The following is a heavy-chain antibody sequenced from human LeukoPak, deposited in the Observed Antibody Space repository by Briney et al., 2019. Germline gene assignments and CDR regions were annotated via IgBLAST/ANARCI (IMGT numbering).Heavy chain of an antibody. CDR3: ARGPPRGKYYYMDV. CDR2: IGTASDT. CDR1: GFTFGSFD. Sequence: GGSLRLSCAASGFTFGSFDKHWVRQPTGQGLEWVSTIGTASDTYYPGSVEGRFTLSRDNAKNSLYLQMNSLTAGDTAVYYCARGPPRGKYYYMDVWGKGTTVTVSS. V-gene: IGHV3-13*01. D-gene: IGHD1-1*01. J-gene: IGHJ6*03.